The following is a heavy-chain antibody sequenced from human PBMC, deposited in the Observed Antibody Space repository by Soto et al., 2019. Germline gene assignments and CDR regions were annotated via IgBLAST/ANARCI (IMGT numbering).Heavy chain of an antibody. J-gene: IGHJ3*02. Sequence: GGSLRLSCAASGFTFNNYAMTWVRQAPGKGLEWVSTISGGGYSIYYADTVKGRFTISRDNSKNTLFLEMNSLRAEDTAVYYCAKDSRYSDYVRAFDIWGQRTMVTVSS. V-gene: IGHV3-23*01. D-gene: IGHD4-17*01. CDR2: ISGGGYSI. CDR1: GFTFNNYA. CDR3: AKDSRYSDYVRAFDI.